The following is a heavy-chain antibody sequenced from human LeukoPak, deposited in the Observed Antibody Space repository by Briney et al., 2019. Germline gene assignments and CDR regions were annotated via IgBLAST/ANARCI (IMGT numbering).Heavy chain of an antibody. V-gene: IGHV1-18*01. Sequence: ASVKVSCKATGYTFTSYGISWVRQAPGQGLEWMGWISAYNGNTNYAQKLQDRVTMTTDTSTSTAYMELRSLRSDDTAVYYCARTGYCSSTSCNDAFDIWGQGTMVTVSS. D-gene: IGHD2-2*01. J-gene: IGHJ3*02. CDR2: ISAYNGNT. CDR3: ARTGYCSSTSCNDAFDI. CDR1: GYTFTSYG.